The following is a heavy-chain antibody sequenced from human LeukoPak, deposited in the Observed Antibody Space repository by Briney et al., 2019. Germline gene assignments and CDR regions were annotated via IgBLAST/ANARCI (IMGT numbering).Heavy chain of an antibody. CDR1: GGSISSGSHY. Sequence: SETLSLTCTVSGGSISSGSHYWSWIRQHPGKGLEWIGYIYYSGSTYHNPSLRSRVNISVDTSKNQFSLKLNSVTAADTAVYYCARAPYGSGSYYNDANWFDPWGQGTLVTVSS. J-gene: IGHJ5*02. D-gene: IGHD3-10*01. CDR2: IYYSGST. V-gene: IGHV4-31*03. CDR3: ARAPYGSGSYYNDANWFDP.